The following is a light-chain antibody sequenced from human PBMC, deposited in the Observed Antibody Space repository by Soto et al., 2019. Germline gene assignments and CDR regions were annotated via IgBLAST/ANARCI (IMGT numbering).Light chain of an antibody. J-gene: IGLJ1*01. CDR1: SSNIGSNT. Sequence: QSVLTQPPSASGTPGQRVTMSCSGSSSNIGSNTVNWYQQLPGTAPKLLIYSNNQRPSGVPDRFSGSKSGTSASLAISGLQSEDEADYYCAAWYDSLNGFYVFGTGTKVTVL. CDR2: SNN. V-gene: IGLV1-44*01. CDR3: AAWYDSLNGFYV.